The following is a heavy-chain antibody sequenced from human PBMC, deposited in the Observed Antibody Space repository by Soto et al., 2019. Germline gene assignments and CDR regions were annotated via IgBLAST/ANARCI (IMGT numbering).Heavy chain of an antibody. D-gene: IGHD1-1*01. J-gene: IGHJ4*02. V-gene: IGHV1-8*01. Sequence: QVQLVQSGAEVRKPGASVKVSCEASGYTFTSYDIYWVRQATGQGLEWMGWLNPNTGNSGYAQKFQSRITETRDTSINTVHMELSSLRSEDTAVYYCARRAETNGWNGFGADKYYFDFWGQGTLVTVSS. CDR1: GYTFTSYD. CDR2: LNPNTGNS. CDR3: ARRAETNGWNGFGADKYYFDF.